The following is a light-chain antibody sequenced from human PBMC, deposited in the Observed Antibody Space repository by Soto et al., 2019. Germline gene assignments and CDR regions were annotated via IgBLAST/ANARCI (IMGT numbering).Light chain of an antibody. J-gene: IGLJ3*02. CDR3: CSYASSYTWL. Sequence: QSALTQPRSVSGSPGQSVTISCTGTSSDVGGYNYVSWYQQHPGKAPKLMIYDVTKRPSGVPDRFSGSKSGNTASLTISGVQADDEADYYCCSYASSYTWLFGGGTKLTVL. CDR2: DVT. V-gene: IGLV2-11*01. CDR1: SSDVGGYNY.